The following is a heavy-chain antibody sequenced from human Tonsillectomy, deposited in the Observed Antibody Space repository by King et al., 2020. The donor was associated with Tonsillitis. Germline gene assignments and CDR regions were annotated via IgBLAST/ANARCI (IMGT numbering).Heavy chain of an antibody. J-gene: IGHJ6*02. Sequence: VQLVQSGAEVRKPGESLTISCKGSGYNFPSYWIGWVRQVPGKGLEWMGLIYPGDSDTRYSPSFQGQVTISADKSSSIAYLQWSSLTASDTAIYYCARSGGPRYGRHYYNMDIWGQGTTVTVSS. D-gene: IGHD5-18*01. V-gene: IGHV5-51*01. CDR3: ARSGGPRYGRHYYNMDI. CDR2: IYPGDSDT. CDR1: GYNFPSYW.